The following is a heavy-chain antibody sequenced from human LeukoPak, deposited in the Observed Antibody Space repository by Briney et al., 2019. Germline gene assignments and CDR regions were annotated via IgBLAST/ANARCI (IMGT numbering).Heavy chain of an antibody. J-gene: IGHJ3*02. CDR1: GFMFSSYW. V-gene: IGHV3-7*01. CDR2: IKQDGSEK. D-gene: IGHD5-18*01. Sequence: GGSLRLSCAASGFMFSSYWMSWGRQTPGKGLEWVANIKQDGSEKYYVDSVKGRFTISRDNAKNSLYLQMNSLRAEDTAVYYCAKAGESGYSYGPGHDAFDIWGQGTMVTVSS. CDR3: AKAGESGYSYGPGHDAFDI.